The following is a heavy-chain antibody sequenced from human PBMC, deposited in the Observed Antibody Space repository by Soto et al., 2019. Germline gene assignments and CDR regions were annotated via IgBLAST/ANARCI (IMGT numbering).Heavy chain of an antibody. D-gene: IGHD4-17*01. CDR1: GESVSTNTAT. J-gene: IGHJ6*02. V-gene: IGHV6-1*01. Sequence: SQTLSLTCNISGESVSTNTATWDWIRQSPSRGLEWLGRTYYRSKWYNDYAVSVNSRITINPDTSKNQFSLQMNSVTPEDTAVYYCAREKLLPVTTYNYYYGMDVWGQGTTVTVSS. CDR3: AREKLLPVTTYNYYYGMDV. CDR2: TYYRSKWYN.